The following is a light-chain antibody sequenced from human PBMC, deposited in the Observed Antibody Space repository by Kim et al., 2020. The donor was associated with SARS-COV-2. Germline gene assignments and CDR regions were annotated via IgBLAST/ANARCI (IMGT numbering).Light chain of an antibody. J-gene: IGKJ3*01. Sequence: DIQMTQSPSSLSASVGDRVTITCRASQAISIWLAWYQQKPGTAPKSLIYAASSLHSGVPSRFSGSGSGTDFTLTISSLQPEDFATYYCQQYDSYPLTFGPGTKVDIK. CDR2: AAS. CDR1: QAISIW. V-gene: IGKV1D-16*01. CDR3: QQYDSYPLT.